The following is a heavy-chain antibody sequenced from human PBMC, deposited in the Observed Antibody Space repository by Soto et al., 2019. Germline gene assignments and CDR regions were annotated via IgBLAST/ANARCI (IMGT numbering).Heavy chain of an antibody. Sequence: PXEGLSLNCAYSGFVFSDYGMHWIRQAPGKGLEWVALITNDGNNEYYRESVKGRFSISRGRSTNTVDLLMNSLRPEDTGVYYCAKEGQGGGRHFYYAMDVWGQGTTVTVSS. CDR3: AKEGQGGGRHFYYAMDV. CDR2: ITNDGNNE. CDR1: GFVFSDYG. V-gene: IGHV3-30*02. J-gene: IGHJ6*02. D-gene: IGHD1-26*01.